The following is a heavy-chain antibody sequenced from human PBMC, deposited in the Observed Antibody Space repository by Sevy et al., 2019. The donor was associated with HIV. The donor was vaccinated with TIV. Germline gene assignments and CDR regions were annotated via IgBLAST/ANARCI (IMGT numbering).Heavy chain of an antibody. Sequence: GGSLRLSCAASGFTFSSYGMHWVRQAPGKGLEWVAVILYDGRKKYYADSVKGRFTISRDNSKKTFYLQRSSLTSEYTAVYCCAIGLAALRGYYYGMDVWGQGTAVTVSS. CDR1: GFTFSSYG. D-gene: IGHD6-6*01. J-gene: IGHJ6*02. CDR3: AIGLAALRGYYYGMDV. V-gene: IGHV3-30*02. CDR2: ILYDGRKK.